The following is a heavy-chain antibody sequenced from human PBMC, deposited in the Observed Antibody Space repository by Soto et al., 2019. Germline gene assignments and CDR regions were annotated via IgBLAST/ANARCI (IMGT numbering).Heavy chain of an antibody. CDR1: GESFSGYY. V-gene: IGHV4-34*01. D-gene: IGHD6-19*01. CDR3: AREGSVRFDP. Sequence: PSETLSLTCAVYGESFSGYYWSWIRQPPGKGLEWIGEINHSGSTNYNPSLKSRVTISVDTSKNQFSLKLSSVTAADTAVYYCAREGSVRFDPWGQGTLVTVSS. CDR2: INHSGST. J-gene: IGHJ5*02.